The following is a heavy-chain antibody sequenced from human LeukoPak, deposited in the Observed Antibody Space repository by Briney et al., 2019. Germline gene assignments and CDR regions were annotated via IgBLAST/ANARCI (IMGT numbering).Heavy chain of an antibody. CDR1: GFTFSSYW. Sequence: GGSLRLSCAVSGFTFSSYWMSWVRQAPGKGLEWVANINRDGSEEAYVDSAKGRFTISRDNGKKSLYLQMNSLGVEDTAIYYCARRGYSYGYWVSPDYWGQGTLVTVSS. CDR3: ARRGYSYGYWVSPDY. V-gene: IGHV3-7*05. CDR2: INRDGSEE. D-gene: IGHD5-18*01. J-gene: IGHJ4*02.